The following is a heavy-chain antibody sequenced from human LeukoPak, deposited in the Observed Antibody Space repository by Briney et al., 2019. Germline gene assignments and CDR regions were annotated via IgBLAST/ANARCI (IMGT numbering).Heavy chain of an antibody. J-gene: IGHJ4*02. CDR3: ARDKFNMITFGGVIAN. D-gene: IGHD3-16*02. V-gene: IGHV4-31*03. Sequence: SETLSLTCTVSGGSISSGGYYWSWIRQHPGKGLEWIGYIYYSGSTYYNPSLKSRVTISVDTSKNQFSLKLSSVTAADTAVYYCARDKFNMITFGGVIANWGQGTLVTVSS. CDR1: GGSISSGGYY. CDR2: IYYSGST.